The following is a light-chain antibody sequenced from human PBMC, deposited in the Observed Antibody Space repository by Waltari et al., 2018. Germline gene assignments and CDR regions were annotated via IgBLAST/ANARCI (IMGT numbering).Light chain of an antibody. Sequence: QSVLTQPPSVSGAPGQRVPIPCTGRSSHIGAGYDVHWYQQLPGTAPKLLIYGNSNRPSGVPDRFSGSKSGTSASLAITGLQAEDEADYYCQSYDSSLKVVFGGGTKLTVL. CDR1: SSHIGAGYD. CDR2: GNS. J-gene: IGLJ2*01. V-gene: IGLV1-40*01. CDR3: QSYDSSLKVV.